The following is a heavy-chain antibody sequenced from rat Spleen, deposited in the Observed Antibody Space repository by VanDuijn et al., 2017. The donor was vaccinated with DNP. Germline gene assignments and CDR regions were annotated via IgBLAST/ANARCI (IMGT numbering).Heavy chain of an antibody. J-gene: IGHJ2*01. CDR1: GFTFSDYN. CDR3: ARARYNSPFDY. D-gene: IGHD1-5*01. Sequence: EVQLVESGGGLVQPGRSLKLSCAASGFTFSDYNMAWVRQAPKKSLEWVATITYDGVRTYYRDSVRGRFTISRDNAKATLYLQMDSLRSEETATYYCARARYNSPFDYWGQGVMVTVSS. CDR2: ITYDGVRT. V-gene: IGHV5-7*01.